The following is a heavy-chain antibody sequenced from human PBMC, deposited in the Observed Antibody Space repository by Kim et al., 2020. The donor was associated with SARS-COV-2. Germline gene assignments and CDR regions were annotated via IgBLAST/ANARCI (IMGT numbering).Heavy chain of an antibody. CDR3: ARDHCSSTSCYTYYYYYMDV. J-gene: IGHJ6*03. CDR2: IYHSGST. V-gene: IGHV4-4*02. CDR1: GGSISSSNW. D-gene: IGHD2-2*02. Sequence: SETLSLTCAVSGGSISSSNWWSWVRQPPGKGLEWIGEIYHSGSTNYNPSLKSRVTISVDKSKNQFSLKLSSVTAADTAVYYCARDHCSSTSCYTYYYYYMDVWGKGTTVTVSS.